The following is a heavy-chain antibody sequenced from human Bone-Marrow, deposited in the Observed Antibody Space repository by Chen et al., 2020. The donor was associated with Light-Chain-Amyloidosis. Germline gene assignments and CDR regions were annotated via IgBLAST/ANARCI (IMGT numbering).Heavy chain of an antibody. J-gene: IGHJ4*02. CDR2: ISWDGRST. CDR3: VKDIEQYQLLFGLGY. D-gene: IGHD2-2*01. Sequence: EVQLVESGGVVVQPGGSLRLSCAASGFTFDDFTMPWVRQGPGKGLEWVSLISWDGRSTYYADSVKGRFTISRDNSKNSLYLQMNSLRTEDTALYYCVKDIEQYQLLFGLGYWGQGTLVTVSS. CDR1: GFTFDDFT. V-gene: IGHV3-43*01.